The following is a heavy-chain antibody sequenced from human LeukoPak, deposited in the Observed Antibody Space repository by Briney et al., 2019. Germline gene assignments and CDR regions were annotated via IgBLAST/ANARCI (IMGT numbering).Heavy chain of an antibody. V-gene: IGHV4-39*01. CDR2: IYYSGTT. CDR3: ARHLSPYRPFDY. J-gene: IGHJ4*02. CDR1: GGSARSSTYY. Sequence: SETLSLTCSVSGGSARSSTYYFGWIRQPPGKGLEWIGSIYYSGTTYYNPPLKSRVTISVDTSKNQFSLNLSSGTATDTAVYYCARHLSPYRPFDYWGQGTLVTVSS.